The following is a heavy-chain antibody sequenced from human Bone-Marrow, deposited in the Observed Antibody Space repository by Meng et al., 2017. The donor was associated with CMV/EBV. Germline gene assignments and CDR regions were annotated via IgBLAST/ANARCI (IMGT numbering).Heavy chain of an antibody. J-gene: IGHJ5*02. CDR1: SDVSS. D-gene: IGHD3-9*01. CDR3: ARRMYYDVLTGFSDCTGFDP. CDR2: ISHSGST. Sequence: SDVSSGSWLRQQPGTGLEWIGYISHSGSTFYHPSLKRRVTMSIDTSENQFSLKLISVTAADTAVYYCARRMYYDVLTGFSDCTGFDPWGQGTLVTVSS. V-gene: IGHV4-31*02.